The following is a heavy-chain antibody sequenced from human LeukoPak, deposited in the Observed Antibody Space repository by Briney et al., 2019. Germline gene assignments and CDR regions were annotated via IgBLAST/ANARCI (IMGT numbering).Heavy chain of an antibody. CDR2: IYYSGST. D-gene: IGHD6-19*01. CDR1: GGSISSGDYY. CDR3: ASSVAGDFDY. Sequence: SETPSLTCTVSGGSISSGDYYWSWIRQPPGKGLEWIGYIYYSGSTYYNPSLKSRVTISVDTSKNQFSLKLSSVTAADTAVYYCASSVAGDFDYWGQGTLVTVSS. V-gene: IGHV4-30-4*01. J-gene: IGHJ4*02.